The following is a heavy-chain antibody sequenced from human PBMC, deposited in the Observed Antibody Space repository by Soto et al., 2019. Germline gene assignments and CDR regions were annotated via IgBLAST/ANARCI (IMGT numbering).Heavy chain of an antibody. CDR2: ISGSGGST. J-gene: IGHJ6*02. CDR3: AKDPGTGYSSGWYVRGYYGMDV. V-gene: IGHV3-23*01. Sequence: GGSLRLSCAASGFTFSSYAMSWVRQAPGKGLEWVSAISGSGGSTYYADSVKGRFTISRDNSKNTLYLQMNRLRAEDTAVYYCAKDPGTGYSSGWYVRGYYGMDVWGQGTTVTVSS. CDR1: GFTFSSYA. D-gene: IGHD6-19*01.